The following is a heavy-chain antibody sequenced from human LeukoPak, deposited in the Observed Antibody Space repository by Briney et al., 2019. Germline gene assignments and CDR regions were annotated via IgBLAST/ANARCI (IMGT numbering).Heavy chain of an antibody. CDR3: AKAAPDIELLWFGESPLDP. CDR2: ISYDGSNK. Sequence: PGGSLRLSCAASGFTFSSYGMHWVRQAPGKGLEWVAVISYDGSNKYYADSVKGRFTISRDNSKNTLYLQMNSLRAEDTAVYYCAKAAPDIELLWFGESPLDPWGQGTLVTVSS. V-gene: IGHV3-30*18. CDR1: GFTFSSYG. D-gene: IGHD3-10*01. J-gene: IGHJ5*02.